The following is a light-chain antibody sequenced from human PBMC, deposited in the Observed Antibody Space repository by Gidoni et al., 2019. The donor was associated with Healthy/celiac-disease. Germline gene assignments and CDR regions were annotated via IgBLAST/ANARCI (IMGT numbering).Light chain of an antibody. Sequence: EIVLTQSPATLSLSPGERATLSCRASQSVSSYLAWYQQKPGQAPRLLIYGASNGATGIPARFSGSGSGTDFTLTISSLEPEDFAVYYCQQRSNWPPGLTFGGGTKVEIK. V-gene: IGKV3-11*01. CDR3: QQRSNWPPGLT. CDR1: QSVSSY. CDR2: GAS. J-gene: IGKJ4*01.